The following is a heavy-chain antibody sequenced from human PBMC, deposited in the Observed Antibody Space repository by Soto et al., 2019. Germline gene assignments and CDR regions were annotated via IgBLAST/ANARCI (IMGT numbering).Heavy chain of an antibody. V-gene: IGHV3-21*01. CDR1: GFTFSSYS. J-gene: IGHJ3*02. CDR3: VRDLGYYASSSRGSAFDI. CDR2: ISSSSSYI. Sequence: EVQLVESGGGLVKPGGSLRLSCAASGFTFSSYSMNWVRQAPGKGLEWVSSISSSSSYIYYADSVKGRFTISRDNAKNSMYLQMSSLRAEDTAVYYYVRDLGYYASSSRGSAFDIWGQGTMVTVSS. D-gene: IGHD3-22*01.